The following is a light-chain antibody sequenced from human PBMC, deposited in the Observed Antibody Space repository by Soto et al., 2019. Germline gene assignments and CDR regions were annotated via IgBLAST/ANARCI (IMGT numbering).Light chain of an antibody. CDR2: DAS. CDR3: QQYDNVPYT. J-gene: IGKJ2*01. Sequence: DIQMPQSPSSLSASVGDRVTITCQASQDITKYLNWYQQKPGRAPKLLIYDASNLETGVPSRFSGTGSGTYFTVTISGLQPEDFATYYCQQYDNVPYTFGQGTKLEIK. CDR1: QDITKY. V-gene: IGKV1-33*01.